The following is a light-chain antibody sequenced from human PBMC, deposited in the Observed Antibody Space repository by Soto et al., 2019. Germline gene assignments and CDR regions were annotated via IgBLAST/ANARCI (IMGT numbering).Light chain of an antibody. CDR3: QQSITAPLT. CDR1: QSIDNY. CDR2: SAS. Sequence: DIQMTQSPSSLSASVGDRVTITCRASQSIDNYLNWYQQKSGKAPQLLIYSASKFQSGVPSRFSGGGYGTDFILTISSLQPEDSAIYFCQQSITAPLTFGGGTKVEIK. V-gene: IGKV1-39*01. J-gene: IGKJ4*01.